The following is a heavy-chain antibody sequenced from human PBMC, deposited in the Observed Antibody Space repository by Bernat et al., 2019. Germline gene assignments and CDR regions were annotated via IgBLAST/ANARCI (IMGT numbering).Heavy chain of an antibody. CDR2: IFSNDEK. CDR1: GFSLSNARMG. J-gene: IGHJ4*02. V-gene: IGHV2-26*01. Sequence: QVTLKESGPVLVKPTETLTLTCTVSGFSLSNARMGVSWIRQPPGKALEWLAHIFSNDEKSYSTSLKSRLTISKDTSKSQVVLTMTNMDPVDTATYYCARIRFWGGYYTREYYFDYWGQGTLVTVSS. D-gene: IGHD3-3*01. CDR3: ARIRFWGGYYTREYYFDY.